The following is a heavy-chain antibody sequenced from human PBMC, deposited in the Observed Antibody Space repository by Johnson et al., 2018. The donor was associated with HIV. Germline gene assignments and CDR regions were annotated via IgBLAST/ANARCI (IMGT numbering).Heavy chain of an antibody. D-gene: IGHD3-22*01. Sequence: VQLVESGGGLIQPGGSLRLSCAASGFTVSSNYMSWVRQAPGKGLEWVSVIYSGGSTYYADSVKGRFTISRDNSKNTLYLQMNSLGAEATAVYYCARDGSPRDESSGPYGAFDIWGQGTMVTVSS. CDR3: ARDGSPRDESSGPYGAFDI. J-gene: IGHJ3*02. CDR1: GFTVSSNY. CDR2: IYSGGST. V-gene: IGHV3-53*01.